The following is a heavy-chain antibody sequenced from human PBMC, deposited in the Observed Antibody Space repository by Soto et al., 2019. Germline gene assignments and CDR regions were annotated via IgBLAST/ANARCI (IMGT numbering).Heavy chain of an antibody. V-gene: IGHV3-7*01. CDR2: IKEDGSEK. CDR3: ARGGIGYCTGGTCLYTAFDI. Sequence: PGGSLRLSCAASGFTFSSYWMSWVRQAPGKGLEWVANIKEDGSEKYYVDSLKGRFTISRDNAKNSLYVQLNSLRVEDTAVYYCARGGIGYCTGGTCLYTAFDIWGQGSMVTVSS. D-gene: IGHD2-8*02. J-gene: IGHJ3*02. CDR1: GFTFSSYW.